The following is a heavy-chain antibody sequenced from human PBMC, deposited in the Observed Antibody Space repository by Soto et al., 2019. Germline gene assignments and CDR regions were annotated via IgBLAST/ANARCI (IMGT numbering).Heavy chain of an antibody. CDR1: GFTFSNYA. D-gene: IGHD3-16*02. V-gene: IGHV3-30*04. CDR3: ARDQGVTFEGMIVPSADF. CDR2: ISYDGRHK. Sequence: QVQLVESGEGVVQPGRSLRLSCAASGFTFSNYAMHWVRQAPGKGLEWVAVISYDGRHKYFADSVKGRFTISRNNSNNTLYLQMDSLRPEDTAVYYCARDQGVTFEGMIVPSADFWGQGTLVTVSS. J-gene: IGHJ4*02.